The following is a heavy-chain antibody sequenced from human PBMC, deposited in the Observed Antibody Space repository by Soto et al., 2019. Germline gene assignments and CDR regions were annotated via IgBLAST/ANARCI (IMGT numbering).Heavy chain of an antibody. J-gene: IGHJ3*02. V-gene: IGHV4-34*01. Sequence: QVQLQQWGAGLLKPSETLSLTCAVYGGFVSSGSYYWSWIRQPPGKGLEWIGDMSHSGGTHFNPSLKSEVTKSVDTTKNQFSLMMSSVAAAHTAIYYCARVERGTATTVVDAFDIWGPGTMVTVSS. D-gene: IGHD1-1*01. CDR3: ARVERGTATTVVDAFDI. CDR1: GGFVSSGSYY. CDR2: MSHSGGT.